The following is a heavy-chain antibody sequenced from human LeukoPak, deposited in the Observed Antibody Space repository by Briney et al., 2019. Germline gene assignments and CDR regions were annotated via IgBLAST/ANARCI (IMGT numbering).Heavy chain of an antibody. CDR3: ARAKRDYFENSCYESYYNFTDV. V-gene: IGHV4-34*01. J-gene: IGHJ6*03. D-gene: IGHD3-22*01. Sequence: SETLSLTCAVYGGSFSGYYWSWIRQPPGKGLEWIGEINHSGSTYYNPSLKSRVTISLVPSKNQFSLRLNSVTAADTAVYYCARAKRDYFENSCYESYYNFTDVWGKGTTVTVSS. CDR2: INHSGST. CDR1: GGSFSGYY.